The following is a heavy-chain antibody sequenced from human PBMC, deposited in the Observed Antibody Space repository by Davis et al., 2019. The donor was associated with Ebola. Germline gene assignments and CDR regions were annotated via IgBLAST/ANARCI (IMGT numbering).Heavy chain of an antibody. V-gene: IGHV4-59*11. CDR3: AGGGDSAKAGA. Sequence: PGGSLRLSCTVSNGSISSHYWNWIRQPPGKGLEWIGIIYDSGRTNYNPSLKSRVTISADTSKNQFSLKLTSVTAADTAVYYCAGGGDSAKAGAWGQGTLVTVSS. CDR2: IYDSGRT. J-gene: IGHJ5*02. CDR1: NGSISSHY. D-gene: IGHD6-13*01.